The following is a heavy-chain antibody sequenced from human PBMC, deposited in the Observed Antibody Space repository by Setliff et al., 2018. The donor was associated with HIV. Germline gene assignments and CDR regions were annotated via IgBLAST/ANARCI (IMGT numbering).Heavy chain of an antibody. Sequence: SGPTLVNPTQTLTLTCTFSGFSLSTSGMCVTWIRQPPGKALEWLARIDWDDDKYYITSLKTRLTISKETSKNQVVLRMSNMDPVDTATYYCARTGAVTGRKPSLLLGYFDYWGQGALVTVSS. CDR2: IDWDDDK. CDR1: GFSLSTSGMC. CDR3: ARTGAVTGRKPSLLLGYFDY. J-gene: IGHJ4*02. D-gene: IGHD6-19*01. V-gene: IGHV2-70*11.